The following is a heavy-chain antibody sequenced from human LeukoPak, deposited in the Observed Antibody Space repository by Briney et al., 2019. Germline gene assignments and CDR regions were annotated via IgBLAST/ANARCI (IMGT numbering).Heavy chain of an antibody. CDR1: GYTLTELS. CDR3: ATDSGYDTYYHGMDV. Sequence: ASVKVSCKVSGYTLTELSMHWVRQAPGKGLEWMGGFDPEDGETIYAQKFQGRVTMTEDTSTDTAYMELSSLRSEDTAVYYCATDSGYDTYYHGMDVWGQGTTVTVSS. J-gene: IGHJ6*02. V-gene: IGHV1-24*01. D-gene: IGHD5-12*01. CDR2: FDPEDGET.